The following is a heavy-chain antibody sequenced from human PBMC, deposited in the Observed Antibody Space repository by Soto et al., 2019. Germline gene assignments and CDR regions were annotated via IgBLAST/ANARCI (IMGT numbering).Heavy chain of an antibody. CDR2: VNTYKGKT. Sequence: QVQLVQSGAEVKKPGASVKVSCKASGYSFTDYGFTWVRQAPGQGLEWMGWVNTYKGKTNYAQKFQGRVTMTTDTSTSTAYMELRGLRSDDTALYYCARERGNYMYFDYWGQGTLVTVSS. J-gene: IGHJ4*02. CDR3: ARERGNYMYFDY. V-gene: IGHV1-18*01. D-gene: IGHD1-7*01. CDR1: GYSFTDYG.